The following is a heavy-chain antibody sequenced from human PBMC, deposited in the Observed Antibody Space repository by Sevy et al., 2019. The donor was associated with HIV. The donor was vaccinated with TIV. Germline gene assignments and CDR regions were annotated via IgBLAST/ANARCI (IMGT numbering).Heavy chain of an antibody. Sequence: SEILSLTCAVSGGSINNGGYYWTWIRQHPGKGLEWIGSIYYSGSTYYNPSLKSRLNISIDTSKNHFALHLKSVTVADAAVYFCARDSNYDDSSGYFTSYHYYYGMDVWGQGTTVTVSS. J-gene: IGHJ6*02. D-gene: IGHD3-22*01. CDR1: GGSINNGGYY. CDR3: ARDSNYDDSSGYFTSYHYYYGMDV. CDR2: IYYSGST. V-gene: IGHV4-31*11.